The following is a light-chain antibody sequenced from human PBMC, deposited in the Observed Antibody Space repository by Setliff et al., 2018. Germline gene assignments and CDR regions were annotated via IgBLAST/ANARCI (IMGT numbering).Light chain of an antibody. CDR3: TFYSGSNNCF. Sequence: QSALTQPPSASGSPGQSVTISCTGTGGLVGGYNYVSWYQQHPGKAPRLIIYEVTKRPSGVPDRFSGSNSGNTASLTVSGLQAEDEADYYCTFYSGSNNCFFGSGTKVTVL. CDR1: GGLVGGYNY. V-gene: IGLV2-8*01. J-gene: IGLJ1*01. CDR2: EVT.